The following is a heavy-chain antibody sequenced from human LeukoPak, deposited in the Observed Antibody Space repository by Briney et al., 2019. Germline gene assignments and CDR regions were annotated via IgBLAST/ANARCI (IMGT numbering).Heavy chain of an antibody. D-gene: IGHD3-10*01. CDR2: IYHSGST. J-gene: IGHJ4*02. CDR3: ARRLNVLLWFGELSPFDY. CDR1: GGSISSSNW. V-gene: IGHV4-4*02. Sequence: SGTLSLTCAVSGGSISSSNWWSWVRQPPGKGLEWIGEIYHSGSTNYNPSLKGRVTISVDKSKNQFSLKLSSVTAADTAVYYCARRLNVLLWFGELSPFDYWGQGTLVTVSS.